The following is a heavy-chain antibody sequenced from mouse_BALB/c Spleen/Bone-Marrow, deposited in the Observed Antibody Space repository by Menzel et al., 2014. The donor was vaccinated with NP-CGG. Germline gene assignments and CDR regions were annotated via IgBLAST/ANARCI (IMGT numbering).Heavy chain of an antibody. J-gene: IGHJ4*01. CDR1: GYTFSNYW. Sequence: QVQLQQSGAELMKPGASVKISCKATGYTFSNYWIEWIKQRPGHGLEWIGEILPGSGSSNYNEKLKGKATFTADTSSNTAYMQLSSLTSEDSAVYYWARTADGYYDAMDYWGQGTSVTVSS. CDR2: ILPGSGSS. D-gene: IGHD2-3*01. V-gene: IGHV1-9*01. CDR3: ARTADGYYDAMDY.